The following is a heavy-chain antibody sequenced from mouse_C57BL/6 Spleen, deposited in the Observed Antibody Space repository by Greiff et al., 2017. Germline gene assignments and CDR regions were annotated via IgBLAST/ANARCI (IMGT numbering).Heavy chain of an antibody. CDR1: GYSFTGYY. J-gene: IGHJ4*01. V-gene: IGHV1-31*01. CDR2: IYPYYGVS. CDR3: ARDPFNYAMDY. Sequence: EVQLVESGPELVKPGASVKISCKASGYSFTGYYMHWVKQSHGNILDWIGYIYPYYGVSSYNQKFKGKATLTVDKSSSTAYMELRSLTSEDSAVYYCARDPFNYAMDYWGQGTSVTVSS.